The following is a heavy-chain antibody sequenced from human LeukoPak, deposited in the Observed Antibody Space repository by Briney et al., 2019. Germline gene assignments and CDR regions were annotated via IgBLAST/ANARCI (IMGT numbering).Heavy chain of an antibody. CDR1: GFTFSSYS. J-gene: IGHJ4*02. D-gene: IGHD1-26*01. CDR2: ISSSSSYI. CDR3: ARDMRVGASRPFDY. V-gene: IGHV3-21*01. Sequence: GGSLRLSCAASGFTFSSYSMNWVRQAPGKGLEWVSSISSSSSYIYYADSVKGRFTISRDNAKNSLYLQMNSLRAEDTAVYYCARDMRVGASRPFDYWGQGTLVTVSS.